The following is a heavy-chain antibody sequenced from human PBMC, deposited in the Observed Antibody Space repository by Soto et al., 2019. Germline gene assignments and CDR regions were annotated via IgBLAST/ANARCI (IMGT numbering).Heavy chain of an antibody. CDR1: GYTFTSYG. CDR3: ARWHDYGDKTEGYYFDY. Sequence: QVQLVQSGAEVKKPGASVKVSCKASGYTFTSYGISWVRQAPGQGLEWMGWISADNGNTNYAQKLQGRVTMTTDTYTSTAYMELRSVRSDDTAVYYCARWHDYGDKTEGYYFDYWGQGTLVTVSS. J-gene: IGHJ4*02. V-gene: IGHV1-18*04. CDR2: ISADNGNT. D-gene: IGHD4-17*01.